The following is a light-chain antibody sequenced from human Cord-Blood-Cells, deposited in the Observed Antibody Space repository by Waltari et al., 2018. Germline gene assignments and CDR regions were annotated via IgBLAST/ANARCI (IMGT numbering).Light chain of an antibody. CDR3: AAWDDSLSAV. J-gene: IGLJ7*01. Sequence: QSVLTQPPSASGTPGQRVTIPCSGSSSNIGSNYVYWYQHLPGTAPKLLIYRNNQRPSGVPDRFSGSKSGTSASLAISGLRSEDEADYYCAAWDDSLSAVFGGGTQLTVL. CDR1: SSNIGSNY. CDR2: RNN. V-gene: IGLV1-47*01.